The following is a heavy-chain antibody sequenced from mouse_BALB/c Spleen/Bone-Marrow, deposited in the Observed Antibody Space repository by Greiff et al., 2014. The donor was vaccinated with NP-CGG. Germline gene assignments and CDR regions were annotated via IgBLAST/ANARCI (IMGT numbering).Heavy chain of an antibody. Sequence: EVKFEESGGGLVKPGGSLKLSCAASGFAFSSYDMSWVRQTPEKRLEWVAYISSGGGSTYYADTVKGRFTISRDNAKNTLYLQMSSLKSEDTAMYYCARQILRGFGYWGQGTPVTVSA. CDR2: ISSGGGST. J-gene: IGHJ3*02. D-gene: IGHD1-1*01. CDR3: ARQILRGFGY. V-gene: IGHV5-12-1*01. CDR1: GFAFSSYD.